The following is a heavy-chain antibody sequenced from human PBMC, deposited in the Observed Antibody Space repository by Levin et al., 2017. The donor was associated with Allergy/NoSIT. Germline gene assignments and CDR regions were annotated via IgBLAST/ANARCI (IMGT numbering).Heavy chain of an antibody. CDR3: ARGPMYYYDSRGSYFNWYFDP. Sequence: GVSLRLSCTTSGFTFINSAMSWVRQAPGKGLDWVSSISGSGAKTYYADSVKGRFTISRDNSKNTLYLHMNSLRAEDTAVYYCARGPMYYYDSRGSYFNWYFDPSGRGTLVTVSS. D-gene: IGHD3-22*01. CDR1: GFTFINSA. CDR2: ISGSGAKT. V-gene: IGHV3-23*01. J-gene: IGHJ2*01.